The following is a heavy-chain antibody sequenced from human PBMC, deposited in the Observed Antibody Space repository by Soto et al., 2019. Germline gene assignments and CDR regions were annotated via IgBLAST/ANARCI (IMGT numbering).Heavy chain of an antibody. Sequence: EVQLLESGGGLVQPGGSLRLSCAASGFTFSSYAMSWVRPAPGKGLEWVSAISGSGGSTHYADSVQGRFTISRDNAKNTLYLQMNSLRAEDTAVYYCAKDSYRYGDYPYDYWGEGTLVTVSS. D-gene: IGHD4-17*01. CDR1: GFTFSSYA. CDR2: ISGSGGST. V-gene: IGHV3-23*01. CDR3: AKDSYRYGDYPYDY. J-gene: IGHJ4*02.